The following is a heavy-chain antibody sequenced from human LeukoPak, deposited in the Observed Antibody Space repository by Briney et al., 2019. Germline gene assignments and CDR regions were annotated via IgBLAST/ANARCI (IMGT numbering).Heavy chain of an antibody. D-gene: IGHD1-14*01. CDR2: ISSSSTYI. CDR3: VRENHGSFDY. V-gene: IGHV3-21*01. Sequence: GGSLRLSCAASGFSFSGYYVNRVRQAPGKGLEWVSCISSSSTYIYYADSVRGRFAISRDNAKNSLYLQMNSLRAEDTAVYYCVRENHGSFDYWGQGSLVTVSS. CDR1: GFSFSGYY. J-gene: IGHJ4*02.